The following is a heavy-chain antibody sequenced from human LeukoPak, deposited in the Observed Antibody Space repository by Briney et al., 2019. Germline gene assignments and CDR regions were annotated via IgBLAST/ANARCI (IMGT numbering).Heavy chain of an antibody. CDR3: ARDCSSTSCYGGDRYYYYGMDV. J-gene: IGHJ6*02. CDR2: ISSSSSYT. CDR1: GFTFSDYY. V-gene: IGHV3-11*05. Sequence: GGSLRLSCAASGFTFSDYYMSWIRQAPGKGLEWVSYISSSSSYTNYADSVKGRFTISRDNAKNSLYLQMNSLRAEDTAVYYCARDCSSTSCYGGDRYYYYGMDVWGQGTTVTVSS. D-gene: IGHD2-2*01.